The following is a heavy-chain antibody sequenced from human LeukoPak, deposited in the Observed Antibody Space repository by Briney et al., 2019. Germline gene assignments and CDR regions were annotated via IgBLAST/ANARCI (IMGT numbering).Heavy chain of an antibody. CDR2: INHSGST. V-gene: IGHV4-34*01. J-gene: IGHJ4*02. Sequence: PSETLSLTCTVSGGSITFYYWSWIRQPPGKGLEWIGEINHSGSTNYNPSLKSRVTISVDTSKNQFSLKLSSVTAADTAVYYCARGGAVAGTWGQGTLVTVSS. CDR1: GGSITFYY. CDR3: ARGGAVAGT. D-gene: IGHD6-19*01.